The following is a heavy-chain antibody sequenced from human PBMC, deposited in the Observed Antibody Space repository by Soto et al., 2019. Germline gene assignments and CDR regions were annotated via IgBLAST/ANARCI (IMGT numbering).Heavy chain of an antibody. V-gene: IGHV3-23*01. Sequence: PGGSLRLPCAASGFTFSSYAMSWVRQAPGKGLEWVSAISGSGGSTYYADSVKGRFTISRDNSKNTLYLQMNSLRAEDTAVYYCAKSYYYDSSGYYYFDYWGQGTLVTVSS. D-gene: IGHD3-22*01. CDR2: ISGSGGST. CDR1: GFTFSSYA. J-gene: IGHJ4*02. CDR3: AKSYYYDSSGYYYFDY.